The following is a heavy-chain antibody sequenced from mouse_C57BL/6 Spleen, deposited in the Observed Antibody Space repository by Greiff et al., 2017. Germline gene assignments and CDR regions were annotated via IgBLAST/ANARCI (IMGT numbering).Heavy chain of an antibody. CDR2: INPSTGGT. J-gene: IGHJ3*01. CDR3: ARTYGSSYGFAY. CDR1: GYSFTGYY. V-gene: IGHV1-42*01. Sequence: VQLKQSGPELVKPGASVKISCKASGYSFTGYYMNWVKQSPEKSLEWIGEINPSTGGTTYNQKFKAKATLTVDKSSSTAYMQLKSLTSEDSAVYYCARTYGSSYGFAYWGQGTLVTVSA. D-gene: IGHD1-1*01.